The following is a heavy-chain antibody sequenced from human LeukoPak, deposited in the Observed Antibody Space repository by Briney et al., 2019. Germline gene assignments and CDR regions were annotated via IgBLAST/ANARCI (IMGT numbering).Heavy chain of an antibody. V-gene: IGHV4-34*01. J-gene: IGHJ4*02. CDR3: ARGWYQLLSYCFDY. D-gene: IGHD2-2*01. Sequence: SETLSLTCAVYGGSFSGYYWSWIRQPPGKGLEWIGEINHSGSTNYNPSLKSRVTISVDTSKNQFSLKLSSVTAADTAVYYCARGWYQLLSYCFDYWGQGTLVTVSS. CDR1: GGSFSGYY. CDR2: INHSGST.